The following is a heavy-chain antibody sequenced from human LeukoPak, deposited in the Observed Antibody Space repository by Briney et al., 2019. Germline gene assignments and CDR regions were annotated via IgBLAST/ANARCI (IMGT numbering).Heavy chain of an antibody. Sequence: SETLSLTCTVSGGSISYYYWSWIRQSPGKGLEWIGYIYYSGTTNYNPSLKSRVTITVDTSKNQFSLQLRSVTAADTAVYYCAREDPQTTVPEGMDVWGQGTTVTVSS. CDR1: GGSISYYY. V-gene: IGHV4-59*01. CDR3: AREDPQTTVPEGMDV. D-gene: IGHD4-17*01. CDR2: IYYSGTT. J-gene: IGHJ6*02.